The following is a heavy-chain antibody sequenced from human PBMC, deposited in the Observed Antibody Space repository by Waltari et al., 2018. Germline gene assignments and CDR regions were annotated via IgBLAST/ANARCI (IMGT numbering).Heavy chain of an antibody. CDR1: GFTFSTYW. D-gene: IGHD6-19*01. J-gene: IGHJ4*02. CDR3: ARLYNTGWYGFDY. Sequence: EVQLVESGGGLVQPGGSLRLSCAASGFTFSTYWVRWVRQAPGKGVEWVANIKQDGSEKYSVDSVKGRFTISRDNAKNSLSLQMNSLRAEDTAVYFCARLYNTGWYGFDYWGQGTLVTVSS. CDR2: IKQDGSEK. V-gene: IGHV3-7*01.